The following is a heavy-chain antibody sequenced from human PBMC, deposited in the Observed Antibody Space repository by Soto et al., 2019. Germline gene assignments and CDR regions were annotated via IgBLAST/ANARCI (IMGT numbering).Heavy chain of an antibody. CDR1: GYTFTRYG. CDR3: ARYEGSGWYDDAFDI. J-gene: IGHJ3*02. Sequence: QVQLVQSGAEVKKSGASVKVSCKASGYTFTRYGISWVRQAPGQGLEWMGRISTDNGNTNYAQKLQGRVTMTTDTSTSTAYMELRSLRSDDTAVYYCARYEGSGWYDDAFDIWGQGTMVTVSS. V-gene: IGHV1-18*01. CDR2: ISTDNGNT. D-gene: IGHD6-19*01.